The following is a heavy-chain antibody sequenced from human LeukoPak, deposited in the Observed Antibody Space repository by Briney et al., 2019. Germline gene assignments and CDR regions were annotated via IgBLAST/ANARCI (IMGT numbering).Heavy chain of an antibody. CDR2: FRTSGTI. CDR1: GFAFSSYS. Sequence: GGSLRLSCAASGFAFSSYSMNWVRQAPGKGPGWVSYFRTSGTIYYADSVKGRFTISRDNAKNSLYLQMNSPRVEDTAVYYCAREPSGDYYAYYFDLWGQGTLVTVSS. J-gene: IGHJ4*02. CDR3: AREPSGDYYAYYFDL. D-gene: IGHD3-22*01. V-gene: IGHV3-48*01.